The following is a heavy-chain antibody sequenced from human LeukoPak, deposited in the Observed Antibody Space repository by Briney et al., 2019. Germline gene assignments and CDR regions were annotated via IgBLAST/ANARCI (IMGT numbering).Heavy chain of an antibody. CDR3: ARGSLDSGYDIDY. J-gene: IGHJ4*02. Sequence: PSQTLSLTCTVSVGSISSGGYYWTWIRQHPGKGLEWIGSIYYSGSTYYNPPLKSRVTISVDTSKNQFSLKLSSVTAADTAVYYCARGSLDSGYDIDYWGQGTLVTVSS. CDR2: IYYSGST. CDR1: VGSISSGGYY. D-gene: IGHD5-12*01. V-gene: IGHV4-31*03.